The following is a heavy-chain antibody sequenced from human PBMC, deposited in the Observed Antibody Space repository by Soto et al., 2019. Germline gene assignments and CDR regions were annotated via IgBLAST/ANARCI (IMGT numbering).Heavy chain of an antibody. CDR1: GYIFTSYW. D-gene: IGHD1-26*01. V-gene: IGHV5-51*01. CDR2: IYPGDSDT. J-gene: IGHJ3*02. Sequence: GESLKISCKAAGYIFTSYWSGWGRQVAGKGLEWMGIIYPGDSDTRYSPSFQGQLTISADKSTSTAYLQWSSLKASDTAMYYCARPGSYPITDAFDIWGQGTMVTVSS. CDR3: ARPGSYPITDAFDI.